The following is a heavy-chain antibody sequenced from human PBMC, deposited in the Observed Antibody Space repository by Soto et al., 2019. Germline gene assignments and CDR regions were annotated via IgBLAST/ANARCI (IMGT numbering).Heavy chain of an antibody. D-gene: IGHD4-17*01. Sequence: SETLSLTCTVSGGSISSGGYYWSWIRQHPGKGLEWIGYIYSSGSTYYNPTLKSRVTTSVDTSKDQFSLKLSSVTAADTAVHYCARHDYGDYCWGQGTLVTVSS. CDR2: IYSSGST. CDR3: ARHDYGDYC. V-gene: IGHV4-31*03. CDR1: GGSISSGGYY. J-gene: IGHJ4*02.